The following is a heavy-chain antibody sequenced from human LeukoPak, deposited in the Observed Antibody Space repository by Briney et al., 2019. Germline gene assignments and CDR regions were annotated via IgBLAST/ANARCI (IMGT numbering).Heavy chain of an antibody. CDR1: GFTVSSNY. V-gene: IGHV3-23*01. CDR2: ISGSGGST. D-gene: IGHD3-9*01. CDR3: AKEELRYFETFDY. J-gene: IGHJ4*02. Sequence: GGSLRLSCAASGFTVSSNYMSWVRQAPGKGLEWVSAISGSGGSTYYADSVKGRFTISRDNSKNTLYLQMNSLRAEDTAVYYCAKEELRYFETFDYWGQGTLVTVSS.